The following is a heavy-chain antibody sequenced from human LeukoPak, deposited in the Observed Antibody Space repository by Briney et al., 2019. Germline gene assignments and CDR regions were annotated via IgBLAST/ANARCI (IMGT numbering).Heavy chain of an antibody. J-gene: IGHJ5*02. D-gene: IGHD3-3*01. CDR2: IYYSGST. V-gene: IGHV4-30-4*08. Sequence: SQTLSLTCTVSGGSISSGDYYWSWIRQPPGKGLKWVGYIYYSGSTYYNPSLKSRVTISVDTSKNQFSLKLSSVTAADTAVYYCARTPTHDYWSRPGGFDPWGQGTLVTVSS. CDR3: ARTPTHDYWSRPGGFDP. CDR1: GGSISSGDYY.